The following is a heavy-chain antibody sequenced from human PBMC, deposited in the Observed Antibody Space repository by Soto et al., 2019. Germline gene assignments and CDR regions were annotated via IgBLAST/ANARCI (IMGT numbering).Heavy chain of an antibody. J-gene: IGHJ4*02. CDR2: IWYDGIRQ. CDR3: VRETTPPFFDS. V-gene: IGHV3-33*01. D-gene: IGHD1-7*01. Sequence: QVQLVESGGGVVQPGRSLRLSCAASGFTLNNYGMHWVRQAPGKGLEWVALIWYDGIRQNYVDSVKGRFTISRDSSTNTVYLQMNSLRVEDTAMYFCVRETTPPFFDSWGQGTLVTVTS. CDR1: GFTLNNYG.